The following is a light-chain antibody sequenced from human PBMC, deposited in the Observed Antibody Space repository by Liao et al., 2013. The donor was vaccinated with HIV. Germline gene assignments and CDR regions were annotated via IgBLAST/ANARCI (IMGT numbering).Light chain of an antibody. J-gene: IGLJ1*01. CDR1: NIGSKS. CDR3: QAWDSSTAGV. CDR2: YDS. Sequence: SYVLTQPPSVSVAPGKTARITCGGNNIGSKSVHWYQQKPGQAPVVVIYYDSDRPSGIPERFSGSNSGNTATLTISGTQAMDEADYYCQAWDSSTAGVFGTGTKVTVL. V-gene: IGLV3-21*01.